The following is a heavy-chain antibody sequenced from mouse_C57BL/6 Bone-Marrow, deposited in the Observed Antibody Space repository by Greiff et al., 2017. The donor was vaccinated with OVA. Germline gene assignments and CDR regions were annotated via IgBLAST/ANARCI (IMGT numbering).Heavy chain of an antibody. J-gene: IGHJ4*01. CDR2: IYPRSGNT. V-gene: IGHV1-81*01. CDR1: GYTFTSYG. CDR3: AHLLLRHKNDYYAMDY. D-gene: IGHD1-1*01. Sequence: LEESGAELARPGASVKLSCKASGYTFTSYGISWVKQRTGQGLEWIGEIYPRSGNTYYNEKFKGKATLTADKSSSTAYMELRSLTSEDSAVYFCAHLLLRHKNDYYAMDYWGQGTSVTVSS.